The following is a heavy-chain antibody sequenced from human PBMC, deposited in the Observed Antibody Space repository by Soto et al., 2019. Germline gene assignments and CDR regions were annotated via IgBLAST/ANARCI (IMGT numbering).Heavy chain of an antibody. V-gene: IGHV3-74*01. CDR3: ARDRGYSGYDFDAFDI. CDR2: GNSDGSST. J-gene: IGHJ3*02. D-gene: IGHD5-12*01. CDR1: GFTFSSDW. Sequence: PAGSLSLSCTVSGFTFSSDWLYWVCNAPGKGMGWVSRGNSDGSSTSYEDSVQGRFTISRVNAKNTLYLQMISLRAEDTAVYYCARDRGYSGYDFDAFDIWGQGTMVTVSS.